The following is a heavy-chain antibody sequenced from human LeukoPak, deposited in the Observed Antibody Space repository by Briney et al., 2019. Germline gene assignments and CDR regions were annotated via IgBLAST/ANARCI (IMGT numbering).Heavy chain of an antibody. D-gene: IGHD3-10*02. CDR2: ISSSSSYI. CDR1: GFTFTTYW. J-gene: IGHJ6*04. CDR3: AELGITMIGGV. V-gene: IGHV3-21*01. Sequence: PGGSLRLSCAASGFTFTTYWMGWVRQAPGKGLEWVSSISSSSSYIYYADSVKGRFTISRDNAKNSLYLKMNSLRAEDTAVYYCAELGITMIGGVWGKGTTVTISS.